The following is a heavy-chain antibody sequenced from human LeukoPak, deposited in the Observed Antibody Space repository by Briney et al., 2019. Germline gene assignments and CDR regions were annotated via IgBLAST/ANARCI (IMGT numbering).Heavy chain of an antibody. V-gene: IGHV4-34*01. Sequence: SETLSLTCAVYGGSFSGYYWSWIRQPPGKGLEWIGEINHSGSTNYNPSLKSRVTISVDTSKNQFSLKLSSVTAADTAVYYCARRRGSRIKIAAGAYYFDYWGQGTLVTVSS. D-gene: IGHD6-13*01. CDR1: GGSFSGYY. J-gene: IGHJ4*02. CDR3: ARRRGSRIKIAAGAYYFDY. CDR2: INHSGST.